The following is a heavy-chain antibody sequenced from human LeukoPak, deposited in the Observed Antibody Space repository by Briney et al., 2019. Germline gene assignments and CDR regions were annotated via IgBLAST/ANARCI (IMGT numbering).Heavy chain of an antibody. CDR2: FYYSDIT. D-gene: IGHD1-14*01. J-gene: IGHJ6*03. V-gene: IGHV4-59*01. CDR3: ARFPGGAEYRHYYYMDV. CDR1: GGSISNYF. Sequence: SETLSLTCTVSGGSISNYFWSWIRQPPGKGLECIGFFYYSDITYYNPSLKSRVTISLDTSKNQFSLKLSSVTAADTAVYYCARFPGGAEYRHYYYMDVWGKGTTVTVSS.